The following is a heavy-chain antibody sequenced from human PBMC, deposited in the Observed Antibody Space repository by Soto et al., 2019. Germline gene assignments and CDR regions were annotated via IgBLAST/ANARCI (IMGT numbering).Heavy chain of an antibody. CDR1: GFTFSNYA. Sequence: EVQLLESGGGLVQPGGSLRLSCAASGFTFSNYAMSWVRQAPEKGLEWVSIISGSSSITYYADSVKGRFTISRDNSKNTLHLQMNSLRAEDTAVYYCVASWYENWFDPWGQGTLVTVSS. J-gene: IGHJ5*02. V-gene: IGHV3-23*01. D-gene: IGHD6-13*01. CDR3: VASWYENWFDP. CDR2: ISGSSSIT.